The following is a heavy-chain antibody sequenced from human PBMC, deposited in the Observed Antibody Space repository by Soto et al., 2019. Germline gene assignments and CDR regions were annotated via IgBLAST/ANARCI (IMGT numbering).Heavy chain of an antibody. V-gene: IGHV4-34*01. Sequence: ETLSLTCAVYGGCFSGYYWSWIRQPPGKGLEWIGEINHSGSANYNPSLKSRVTISVDKSISTAYLQWSSLKASDTAMYYCARRGPTSYGLDYWGQGTLVTVSS. CDR1: GGCFSGYY. J-gene: IGHJ4*02. CDR2: INHSGSA. D-gene: IGHD1-26*01. CDR3: ARRGPTSYGLDY.